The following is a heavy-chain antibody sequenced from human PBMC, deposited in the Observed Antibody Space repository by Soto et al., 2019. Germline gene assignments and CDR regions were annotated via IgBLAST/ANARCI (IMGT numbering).Heavy chain of an antibody. Sequence: GGSMTLSCASYGVTFSSYSMTWSRHAPGKGLEEVSYSNSSSSNIYYADSAKGRFTISRDNAKNSLYLQMNSLRAEDTAVYYCARPLVVPAAVWYFDLWGRGTLVTGSS. D-gene: IGHD2-2*01. V-gene: IGHV3-48*01. CDR2: SNSSSSNI. CDR3: ARPLVVPAAVWYFDL. J-gene: IGHJ2*01. CDR1: GVTFSSYS.